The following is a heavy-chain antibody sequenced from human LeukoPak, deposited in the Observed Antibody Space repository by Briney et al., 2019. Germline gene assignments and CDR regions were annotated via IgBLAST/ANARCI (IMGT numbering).Heavy chain of an antibody. CDR1: GGFMTSYY. Sequence: SETLSLTCSVSGGFMTSYYWSWIRQTPVKGLEWIGYIYYSGSTNYSPSFRSRATISVDKSNNRFSLKLSAVTAADSAIYYCAREGYFDTSGYFEYWSQGILVTVSP. J-gene: IGHJ4*02. D-gene: IGHD3-22*01. CDR3: AREGYFDTSGYFEY. V-gene: IGHV4-59*01. CDR2: IYYSGST.